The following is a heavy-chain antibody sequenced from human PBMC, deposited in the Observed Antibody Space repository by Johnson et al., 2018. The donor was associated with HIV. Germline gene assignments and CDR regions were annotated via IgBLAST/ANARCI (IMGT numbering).Heavy chain of an antibody. CDR1: RFTFSSYA. V-gene: IGHV3-30*14. Sequence: QVQLVESGGGVVQPGRSLRLSCAASRFTFSSYAMHWVRQAPGKGLEWVAVISYDGSNKYYADSVKGRFTITRDNSKNTLYLQMNSLRAEDTAVYYCARETTPHDAFEIWGPGTMVTVPS. J-gene: IGHJ3*02. D-gene: IGHD1-14*01. CDR3: ARETTPHDAFEI. CDR2: ISYDGSNK.